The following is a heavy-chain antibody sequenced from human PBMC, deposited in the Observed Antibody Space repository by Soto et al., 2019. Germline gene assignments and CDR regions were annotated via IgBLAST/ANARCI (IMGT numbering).Heavy chain of an antibody. V-gene: IGHV3-30-3*01. Sequence: GGSLRLSCAASGFTFSSYAMHWVRQAPGKGLEWVAVISYDGSNKYYADSVKGRFTISRDNSKNTPYLQMNSLRAEDTAVYYCARADRRGHVNYGMDVWGQGTTVTVSS. J-gene: IGHJ6*02. CDR2: ISYDGSNK. CDR3: ARADRRGHVNYGMDV. D-gene: IGHD3-10*01. CDR1: GFTFSSYA.